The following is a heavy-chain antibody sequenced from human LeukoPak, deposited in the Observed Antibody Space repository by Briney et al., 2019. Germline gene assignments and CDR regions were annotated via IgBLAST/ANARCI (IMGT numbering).Heavy chain of an antibody. CDR2: INHSGST. CDR1: GGSFSGYY. CDR3: ARVDDYGGNSDY. Sequence: SETLSLTCAVYGGSFSGYYWSWIRQPPGKGLEWIGEINHSGSTSYNPSLKSRVTISVDTSKNQFSLKLSSVTAADTAVYYCARVDDYGGNSDYWGQGTLVTVSS. D-gene: IGHD4-23*01. V-gene: IGHV4-34*01. J-gene: IGHJ4*02.